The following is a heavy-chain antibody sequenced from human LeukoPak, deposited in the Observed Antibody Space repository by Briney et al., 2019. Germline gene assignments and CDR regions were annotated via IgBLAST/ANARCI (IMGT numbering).Heavy chain of an antibody. J-gene: IGHJ4*02. Sequence: ASVKVSCKASGYTFTDYYMHWVRQAPGQGLEWMGWINPNSGGTNYAQKFQGRVTMTRDTSISTVYMEMSRLRSDDTAVYYCARESVPAVAARRGLNYWGQGTLVAVSS. D-gene: IGHD6-6*01. V-gene: IGHV1-2*02. CDR1: GYTFTDYY. CDR3: ARESVPAVAARRGLNY. CDR2: INPNSGGT.